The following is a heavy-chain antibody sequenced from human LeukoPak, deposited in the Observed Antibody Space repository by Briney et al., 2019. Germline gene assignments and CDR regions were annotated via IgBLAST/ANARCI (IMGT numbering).Heavy chain of an antibody. CDR3: AKQSIYCSGGSCYSDGAFDI. Sequence: SQTLSLTCTVSGGSISSGGYYSSWIRQHPGKGLEWIGYIYYSGSTYYNPSLKSRVTISVDTSKNQFSLKLSSVTAADTAVYYCAKQSIYCSGGSCYSDGAFDIWGQGTMVTVSS. J-gene: IGHJ3*02. CDR2: IYYSGST. D-gene: IGHD2-15*01. CDR1: GGSISSGGYY. V-gene: IGHV4-31*03.